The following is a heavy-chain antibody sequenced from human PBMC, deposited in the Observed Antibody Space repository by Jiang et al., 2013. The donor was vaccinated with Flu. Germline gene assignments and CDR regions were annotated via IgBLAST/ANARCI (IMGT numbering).Heavy chain of an antibody. CDR2: ISYDGSQQ. D-gene: IGHD3-16*01. V-gene: IGHV3-30*18. J-gene: IGHJ4*02. CDR3: AKNLLGGWAPYFDC. Sequence: EWVAVISYDGSQQYYIDSVKGRFTISRDNSENTLYLQMNSLRPEDTAVYYCAKNLLGGWAPYFDCWGQGTLVTVSS.